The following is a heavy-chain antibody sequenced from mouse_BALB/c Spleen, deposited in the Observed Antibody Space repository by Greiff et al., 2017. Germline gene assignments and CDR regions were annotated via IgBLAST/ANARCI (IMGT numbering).Heavy chain of an antibody. CDR3: ARSGYDYYAMDY. CDR2: ISSGSSTI. Sequence: EVKLMESGGGLVQPGGSRKLSCAASGFTFSSFGMHWVRQAPEKGLEWVAYISSGSSTIYYADTVKGRFTISRDNPKNTLFLQMTSLRSEDTAMYYCARSGYDYYAMDYWGQGTSVTVSS. V-gene: IGHV5-17*02. D-gene: IGHD3-2*02. J-gene: IGHJ4*01. CDR1: GFTFSSFG.